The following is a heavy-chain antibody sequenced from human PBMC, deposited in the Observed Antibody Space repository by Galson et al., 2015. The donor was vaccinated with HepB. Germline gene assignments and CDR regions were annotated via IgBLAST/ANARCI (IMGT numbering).Heavy chain of an antibody. Sequence: SVKVSCKASGYTFTSYYMHWVRQAPGQGLEWMGIINPSGGSTSYAQKFQGRVTMTRDTSTSTVYMELSSLRSEDTAVYYCARDSGVVPAALYYFDYWGQGTLVTVSS. J-gene: IGHJ4*02. CDR2: INPSGGST. CDR1: GYTFTSYY. V-gene: IGHV1-46*01. D-gene: IGHD2-2*01. CDR3: ARDSGVVPAALYYFDY.